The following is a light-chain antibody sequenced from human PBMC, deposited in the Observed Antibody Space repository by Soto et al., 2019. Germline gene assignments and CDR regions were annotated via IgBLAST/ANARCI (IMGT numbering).Light chain of an antibody. J-gene: IGKJ4*01. CDR1: QSVTSS. CDR3: QHRSTWPRT. Sequence: EIVMTQSPATLSVSPWEIATLSCRASQSVTSSLVWYQQKPGQAPRLLIYDASDRATGIPARFSGSGSGTDFTLTISSLEPEDSAVYYCQHRSTWPRTFGGGTKVDIK. V-gene: IGKV3-11*01. CDR2: DAS.